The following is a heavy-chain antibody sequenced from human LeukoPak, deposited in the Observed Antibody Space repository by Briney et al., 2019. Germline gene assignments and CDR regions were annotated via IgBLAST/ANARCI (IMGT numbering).Heavy chain of an antibody. CDR1: GFTFSSFD. Sequence: GGSLRLSCAASGFTFSSFDMHWVRQPTGQGLEWVSTVGTASDTYYPGSVEGRFTLSRDNAKNSLYLQMNSLTAGDTAMYYCARGPPRGKYYYMDVWGKGTTVTVSS. V-gene: IGHV3-13*01. D-gene: IGHD1-1*01. J-gene: IGHJ6*03. CDR2: VGTASDT. CDR3: ARGPPRGKYYYMDV.